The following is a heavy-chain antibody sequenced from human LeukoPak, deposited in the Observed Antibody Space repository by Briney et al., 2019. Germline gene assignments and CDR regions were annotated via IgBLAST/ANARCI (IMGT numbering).Heavy chain of an antibody. CDR3: ARAKTGTTGNFDY. CDR2: IYHSGST. J-gene: IGHJ4*02. Sequence: SETLSLTCAVSGYSISSGFYWGWIRQPPGKGLECIGTIYHSGSTYYNPSLKSRVTISVDTSKNQFSLRLSSVTAADTAVYYCARAKTGTTGNFDYWGRGTLVTVSS. CDR1: GYSISSGFY. D-gene: IGHD1-7*01. V-gene: IGHV4-38-2*01.